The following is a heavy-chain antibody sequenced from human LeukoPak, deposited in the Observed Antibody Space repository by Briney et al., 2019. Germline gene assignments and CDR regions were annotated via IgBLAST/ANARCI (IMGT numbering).Heavy chain of an antibody. J-gene: IGHJ5*02. V-gene: IGHV4-39*07. CDR3: ATLYSSSTWFDP. Sequence: ETLSLTCTVSGGSISSSSYYWGWIRQPPGKGLEWIGSIYYSGSTYYNPSLKSRVTISVDTSKNQFSLKLSSVTAADTAVYYCATLYSSSTWFDPWGQGTLVTVSS. D-gene: IGHD6-6*01. CDR2: IYYSGST. CDR1: GGSISSSSYY.